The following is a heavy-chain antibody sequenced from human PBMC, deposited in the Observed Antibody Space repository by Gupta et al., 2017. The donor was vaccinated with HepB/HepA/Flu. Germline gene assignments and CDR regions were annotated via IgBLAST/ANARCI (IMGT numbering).Heavy chain of an antibody. J-gene: IGHJ6*01. D-gene: IGHD1-1*01. CDR2: IYIGGAT. V-gene: IGHV3-53*01. CDR3: VVQNKSGGAVVGG. Sequence: EVHLVASGGGLIQPGGSRRLSCAASGFTVRNNYMSWVRQSPGKGLEGVALIYIGGATQHGDSGRGRSTISRDRSKNTVYLQTNSLRAEDAAIYYGVVQNKSGGAVVGGGGHRTTV. CDR1: GFTVRNNY.